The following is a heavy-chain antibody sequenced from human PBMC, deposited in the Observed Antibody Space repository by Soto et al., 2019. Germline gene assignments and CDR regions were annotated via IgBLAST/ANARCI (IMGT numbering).Heavy chain of an antibody. J-gene: IGHJ4*02. V-gene: IGHV1-3*01. CDR1: GYTFTSYA. Sequence: QVQLVQSGAEVKKPGASVKVSCQASGYTFTSYAMHWVRQAPGQRLEWMGWISAGNGNTKYSQKFQGSVTITRDTSASTAHMELSSVRSEDTAVYYGARALPPIDYRGQGTLVTVSS. CDR2: ISAGNGNT. CDR3: ARALPPIDY.